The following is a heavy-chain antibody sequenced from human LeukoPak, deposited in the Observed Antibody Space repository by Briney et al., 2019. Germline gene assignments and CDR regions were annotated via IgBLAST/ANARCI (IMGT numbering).Heavy chain of an antibody. D-gene: IGHD2-15*01. CDR2: ISSSSSYI. CDR1: GFTFSSYS. V-gene: IGHV3-21*04. J-gene: IGHJ4*02. Sequence: GGSLRLSCAASGFTFSSYSMNWVRQAPGKGLEWVSSISSSSSYIYYADSVKGRFTISRDNSKNTLYLQMNSLRAEDTAVYYCAKGQGYALVVEVAATPFFDYWGQGALVTVSS. CDR3: AKGQGYALVVEVAATPFFDY.